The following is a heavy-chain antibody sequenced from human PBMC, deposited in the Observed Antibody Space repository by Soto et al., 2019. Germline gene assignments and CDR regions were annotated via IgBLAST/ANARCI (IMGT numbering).Heavy chain of an antibody. Sequence: QVQLVQSGAEVKKPGSSVKVSCTASGGSLRNSVISWVRQAPAQRLEWMGGVIPILGPANYATKFQGRVTMTADEATSTAYMDLRSLSPDDTAVYYCARLGHPGHWGPGTLVIVSS. CDR2: VIPILGPA. CDR3: ARLGHPGH. CDR1: GGSLRNSV. V-gene: IGHV1-69*01. J-gene: IGHJ4*02.